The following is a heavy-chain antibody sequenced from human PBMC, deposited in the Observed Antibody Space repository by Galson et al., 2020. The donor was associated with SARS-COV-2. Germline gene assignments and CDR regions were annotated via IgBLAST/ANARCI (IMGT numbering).Heavy chain of an antibody. CDR2: IYTSGST. D-gene: IGHD7-27*01. V-gene: IGHV4-61*02. J-gene: IGHJ6*02. Sequence: ETSETLSLTCTVSGGSISSGSYYWSWIRQPAGKGLEWIGRIYTSGSTNYNPSLKSRVTISGDTSKNQFSLKLSSVTAADTAVYYCARDPWAPTYYYYYGMDVWGQGTTVTVSS. CDR3: ARDPWAPTYYYYYGMDV. CDR1: GGSISSGSYY.